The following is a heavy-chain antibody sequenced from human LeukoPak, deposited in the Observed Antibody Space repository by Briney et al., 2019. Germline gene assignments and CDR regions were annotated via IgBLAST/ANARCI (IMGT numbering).Heavy chain of an antibody. D-gene: IGHD5-24*01. CDR3: ARGLRGGYRFFDY. J-gene: IGHJ4*02. V-gene: IGHV4-34*01. Sequence: SETLSLTCALYGGSPTVYYWSWIRQPPRKGLEWVGEINHSGSTNYNPPLKSRVTISVDTSKNQFSLKLSSVTAADTAVYYCARGLRGGYRFFDYWGQGTLVTVSS. CDR2: INHSGST. CDR1: GGSPTVYY.